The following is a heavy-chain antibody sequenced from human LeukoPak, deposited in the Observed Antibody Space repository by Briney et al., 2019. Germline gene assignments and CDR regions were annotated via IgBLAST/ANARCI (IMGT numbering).Heavy chain of an antibody. Sequence: GGSLRLSCAASGFTFSPNGMTWVRQAPGKGLEWVSSISDSDNTYYADSVKGRFTISRDNSKNTLYLQMNSLRAEDTAVYYCAKSGIDYYDSSGYRMGAFDIWGQGTMVTVSS. D-gene: IGHD3-22*01. CDR1: GFTFSPNG. CDR2: ISDSDNT. J-gene: IGHJ3*02. V-gene: IGHV3-23*01. CDR3: AKSGIDYYDSSGYRMGAFDI.